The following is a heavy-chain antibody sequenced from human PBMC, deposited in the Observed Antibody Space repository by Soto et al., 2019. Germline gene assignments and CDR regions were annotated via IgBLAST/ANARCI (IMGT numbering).Heavy chain of an antibody. Sequence: SETLSLTCTVSGGSISSSSYYWGWIRQPPGKGLEWIGSIYYSGSTYYNPSLKSRVTISVDTSKNQFSLKLSSVTAADTAVYYCARQSGYYDFWSGYPNWFDPWGQGTLVTVSS. CDR3: ARQSGYYDFWSGYPNWFDP. V-gene: IGHV4-39*01. CDR1: GGSISSSSYY. J-gene: IGHJ5*02. CDR2: IYYSGST. D-gene: IGHD3-3*01.